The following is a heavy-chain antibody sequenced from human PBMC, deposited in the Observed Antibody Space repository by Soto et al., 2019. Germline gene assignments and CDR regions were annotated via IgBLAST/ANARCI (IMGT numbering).Heavy chain of an antibody. CDR2: IRWNSGNI. V-gene: IGHV3-9*01. CDR1: GFIFEDYA. J-gene: IGHJ4*01. D-gene: IGHD3-3*01. Sequence: EVHLVESGGGLVQPGRSLRLSCAASGFIFEDYAMHWVRQVPGQGLEWVSSIRWNSGNIDYADSVKGRFAVSWGSANNSLYPIFHCLRTEDSALYYCANGAVTWIFGDCDFGGHGTLVTVSS. CDR3: ANGAVTWIFGDCDF.